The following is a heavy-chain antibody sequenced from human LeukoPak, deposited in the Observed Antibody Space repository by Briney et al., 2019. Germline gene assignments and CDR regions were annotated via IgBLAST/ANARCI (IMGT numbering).Heavy chain of an antibody. Sequence: GGPLGSSGEPPEFTSISFVMHWAGKAQGKGWGGVQLISYDGSNKYYADSVKGRFTISRDNSKNTLYLQMNSLRAEDTAVYYCARDGPATTVATLAFDICGQGTMVTVSS. CDR3: ARDGPATTVATLAFDI. CDR2: ISYDGSNK. D-gene: IGHD4-17*01. CDR1: EFTSISFV. J-gene: IGHJ3*02. V-gene: IGHV3-30*04.